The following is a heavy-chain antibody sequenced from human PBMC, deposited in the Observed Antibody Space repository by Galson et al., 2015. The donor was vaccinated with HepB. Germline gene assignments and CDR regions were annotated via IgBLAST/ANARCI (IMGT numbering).Heavy chain of an antibody. Sequence: SVKVSCKASGYTFTSYGISWVRQAPGQGLEWMGWISAYNGNTNYAQKLQGRVTMTTDTSTSTAYMELRSLRSDDTAVYYCARDRMWGFEWFYGMDVWGQGTTVTVSS. J-gene: IGHJ6*02. D-gene: IGHD3-3*01. CDR1: GYTFTSYG. CDR2: ISAYNGNT. CDR3: ARDRMWGFEWFYGMDV. V-gene: IGHV1-18*01.